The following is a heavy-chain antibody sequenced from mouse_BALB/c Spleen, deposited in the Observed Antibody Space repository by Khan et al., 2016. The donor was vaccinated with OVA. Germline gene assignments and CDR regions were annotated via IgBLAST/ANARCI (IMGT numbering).Heavy chain of an antibody. CDR1: GFDFSRYW. D-gene: IGHD2-2*01. V-gene: IGHV4-1*02. CDR2: INPDSSTI. J-gene: IGHJ4*01. CDR3: ARGLRRYYYAMDY. Sequence: EVKLLASGGGLVQPGGSLKLSCAASGFDFSRYWMSWVRQAPGKGLEWIGDINPDSSTINYTPSLKDKFIISRDNAKNTLYLQMSKVRSEDTALYYCARGLRRYYYAMDYWGQGTSGTVSS.